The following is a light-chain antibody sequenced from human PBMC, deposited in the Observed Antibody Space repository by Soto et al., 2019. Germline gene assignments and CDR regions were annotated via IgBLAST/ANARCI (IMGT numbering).Light chain of an antibody. V-gene: IGKV3-20*01. J-gene: IGKJ3*01. CDR2: GAA. CDR3: QQYGSSPG. Sequence: EIILTQSPGTLTLSPGERATLSCRASQSVSSSYLAWYQQKPGQAPRLLIYGAAIRATGIPDRFSGSGSGTDFTLTISRLEPEDLAVYYCQQYGSSPGFGPGTKVDIK. CDR1: QSVSSSY.